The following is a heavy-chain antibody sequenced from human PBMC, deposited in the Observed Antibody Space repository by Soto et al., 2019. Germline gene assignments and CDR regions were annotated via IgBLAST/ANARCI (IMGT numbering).Heavy chain of an antibody. CDR1: GFTFSNYG. J-gene: IGHJ3*02. CDR3: ARDLYPRSSRVGVFDI. D-gene: IGHD6-13*01. Sequence: GGSLRLSCAASGFTFSNYGMHWVRQAPGKGLEWVAVIWYDGSAKYYGDPVKGRFTISRDTSNNTLSLHMDRLRAEDTALYYCARDLYPRSSRVGVFDIWGQGTLVTVSS. V-gene: IGHV3-33*01. CDR2: IWYDGSAK.